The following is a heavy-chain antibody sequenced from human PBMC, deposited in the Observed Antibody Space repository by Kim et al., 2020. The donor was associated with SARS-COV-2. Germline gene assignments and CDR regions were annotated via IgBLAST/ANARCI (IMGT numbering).Heavy chain of an antibody. Sequence: SETLSLTCAVYGGSFSGYYWSWIRQPPGKGLEWIGEINHSGSTNYNPSLKSRVTISVDTSKNQFSLKLSSVTAADTAVYYCARGYYHSPYIYWGQGTLVTVSS. V-gene: IGHV4-34*01. D-gene: IGHD1-26*01. CDR3: ARGYYHSPYIY. CDR2: INHSGST. CDR1: GGSFSGYY. J-gene: IGHJ4*02.